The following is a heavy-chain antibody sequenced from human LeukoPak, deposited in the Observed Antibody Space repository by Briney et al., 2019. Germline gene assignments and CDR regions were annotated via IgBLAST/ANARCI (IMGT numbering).Heavy chain of an antibody. CDR3: AGSIVVVPAAMYYYYYGMDV. CDR2: ISAYNGNT. J-gene: IGHJ6*02. Sequence: ASVKVSCKASGYTFTSYGISWMRQAPRQGLEWMGWISAYNGNTNYAQKLQGRVTMTTDTSTSTAYMELRSLRSDDTAVYYCAGSIVVVPAAMYYYYYGMDVWGQGTTVTVSS. V-gene: IGHV1-18*01. CDR1: GYTFTSYG. D-gene: IGHD2-2*01.